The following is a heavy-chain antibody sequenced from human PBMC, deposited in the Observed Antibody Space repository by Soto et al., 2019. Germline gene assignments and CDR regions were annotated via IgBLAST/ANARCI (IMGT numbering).Heavy chain of an antibody. CDR1: RDTFTSYY. J-gene: IGHJ6*02. Sequence: ASVKVSCKAPRDTFTSYYINWVRQAPGQGLEWMGVINPHGGSTAYAQKFQGRVTITRDTSASTAYMELSSLRSEDTAVYYCASSGKTYYYYGMDVWGQGTTVTVSS. V-gene: IGHV1-46*01. D-gene: IGHD6-19*01. CDR3: ASSGKTYYYYGMDV. CDR2: INPHGGST.